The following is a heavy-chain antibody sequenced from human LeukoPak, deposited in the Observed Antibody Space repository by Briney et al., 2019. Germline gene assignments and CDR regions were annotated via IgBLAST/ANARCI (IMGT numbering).Heavy chain of an antibody. CDR2: IKHDGSEK. J-gene: IGHJ4*02. CDR1: GFVFSNYW. Sequence: GGSLRLSCAASGFVFSNYWMSWVRQAPGRGLEWVANIKHDGSEKYYVDSVKDRFTISRDNAKNSMYLHMNSLRAEDTAVYYCASYCSGGSCCDYWGRGTMVTVSS. V-gene: IGHV3-7*05. CDR3: ASYCSGGSCCDY. D-gene: IGHD2-15*01.